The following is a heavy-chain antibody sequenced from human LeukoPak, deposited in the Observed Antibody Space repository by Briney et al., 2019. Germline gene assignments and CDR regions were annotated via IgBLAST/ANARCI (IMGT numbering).Heavy chain of an antibody. CDR1: GYTFTSYG. CDR2: ISAYNGNT. CDR3: ARDHLLRYFDYHGESRFDY. D-gene: IGHD3-9*01. V-gene: IGHV1-18*01. J-gene: IGHJ4*02. Sequence: ASVKASCKASGYTFTSYGISWVRQAPGQGLEWMGWISAYNGNTNYAQKLQGRVTMTTDTSTSTAYMELRSLRSDDTAVYYCARDHLLRYFDYHGESRFDYWGQGTLVTVSS.